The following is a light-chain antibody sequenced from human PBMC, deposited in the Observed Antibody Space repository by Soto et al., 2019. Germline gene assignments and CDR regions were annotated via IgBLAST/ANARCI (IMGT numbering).Light chain of an antibody. J-gene: IGKJ2*01. CDR1: QSVSSY. Sequence: EIVLTQSPATLSLSPGERATLSCRASQSVSSYLAWYQQKPGQAPRLLIYGASNRATGIPARFSGSGSGTDFTLTISSLEREDFAVYYCQHRTNWPLYTFGQGTKLQIK. CDR2: GAS. V-gene: IGKV3-11*01. CDR3: QHRTNWPLYT.